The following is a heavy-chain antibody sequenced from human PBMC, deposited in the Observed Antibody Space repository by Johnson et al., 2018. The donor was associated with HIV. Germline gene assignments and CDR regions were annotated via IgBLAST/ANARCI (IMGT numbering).Heavy chain of an antibody. CDR3: ATYSSSWYKGGYAFDI. CDR2: ISGSGGST. CDR1: GFTFISYA. V-gene: IGHV3-23*04. D-gene: IGHD6-13*01. Sequence: VQLVESGGGLVQPGGSLRLSCAASGFTFISYAMSWVRQAPGKGLEWVSTISGSGGSTYYEDSVKGRFTISRDNAKNALYLQMNSLRAEDTAVYYCATYSSSWYKGGYAFDIWGQGTMVTVSS. J-gene: IGHJ3*02.